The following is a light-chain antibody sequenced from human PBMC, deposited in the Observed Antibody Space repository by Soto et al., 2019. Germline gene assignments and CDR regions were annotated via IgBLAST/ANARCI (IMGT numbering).Light chain of an antibody. CDR1: RSNIGAGYD. V-gene: IGLV1-40*01. Sequence: QSVLTQPPSLSGAPGQRVTISCTGSRSNIGAGYDVHWYQHLPGTAPKVLIFDNSNRPSGVPYRFSGSKSGTSASLAITGLQAEDEAVYYYHYYAASPRGRVFGGGTKVTVL. J-gene: IGLJ2*01. CDR3: HYYAASPRGRV. CDR2: DNS.